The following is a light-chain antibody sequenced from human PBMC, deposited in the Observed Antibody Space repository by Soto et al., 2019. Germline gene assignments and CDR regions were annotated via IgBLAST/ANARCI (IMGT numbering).Light chain of an antibody. V-gene: IGKV1-5*01. Sequence: IHMTQYPSTLSASVGDTVTVNCRASQSVSGWLAWYQQKPGEAPKLLIYDASALPRGVPSRFSGSGSGTKFTLTIASLQPDDFATYYCQQYETFSGTFGPGTKVDIK. CDR3: QQYETFSGT. J-gene: IGKJ1*01. CDR1: QSVSGW. CDR2: DAS.